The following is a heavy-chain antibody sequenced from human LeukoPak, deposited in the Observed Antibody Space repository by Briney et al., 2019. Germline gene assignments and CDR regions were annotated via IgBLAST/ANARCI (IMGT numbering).Heavy chain of an antibody. D-gene: IGHD5-12*01. CDR2: IGGSGGTT. V-gene: IGHV3-23*01. J-gene: IGHJ4*02. CDR3: AKADRGFMVATASFDC. CDR1: NITFSSYA. Sequence: PGGSLRLSCAASNITFSSYAMSWVRQAPGKGLEWVSIIGGSGGTTYYADSVKGRFTISRDNSKNTLYLQMNSLRVEDTAVYYCAKADRGFMVATASFDCWGQGSLVTVSS.